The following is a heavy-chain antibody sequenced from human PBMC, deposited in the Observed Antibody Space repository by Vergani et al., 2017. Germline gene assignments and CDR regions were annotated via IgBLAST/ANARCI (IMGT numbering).Heavy chain of an antibody. V-gene: IGHV4-34*01. J-gene: IGHJ4*02. CDR1: GGSFSGYY. D-gene: IGHD3-22*01. CDR2: INHSGST. CDR3: ARAPPTYYYDSSGYFNY. Sequence: QVQLQQWGAGLLKPSETLSLTCAVYGGSFSGYYWSWIRQPPGKGLEWIGEINHSGSTNYNPSLKSRVTISVDTSKNQFSLKLSSVTAADTAVYYSARAPPTYYYDSSGYFNYWGQGTLVTVSS.